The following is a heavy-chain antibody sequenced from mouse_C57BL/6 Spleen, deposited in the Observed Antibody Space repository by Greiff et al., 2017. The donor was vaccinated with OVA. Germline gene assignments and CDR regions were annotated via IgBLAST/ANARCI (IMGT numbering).Heavy chain of an antibody. CDR2: IDPSDSYT. J-gene: IGHJ2*01. D-gene: IGHD1-1*01. V-gene: IGHV1-69*01. CDR3: ARAPHYGSSPYYFDY. Sequence: QVQLQQPGAELVMPGASVKLSCKASGYTFTSYWMHWVKQRPGQGLEWIGEIDPSDSYTNYNQKFKGKSTLTVDKSSSTAYMQLSSLTSEDSAVYYCARAPHYGSSPYYFDYWGRGTTLTVSS. CDR1: GYTFTSYW.